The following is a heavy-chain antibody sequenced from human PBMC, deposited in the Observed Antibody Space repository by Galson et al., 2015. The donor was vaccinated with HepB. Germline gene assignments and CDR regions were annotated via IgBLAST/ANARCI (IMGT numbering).Heavy chain of an antibody. CDR2: ISGSGGST. CDR3: ARDEVPPYYDFWSGYYRGTGLDY. J-gene: IGHJ4*02. CDR1: GFTFSSYA. V-gene: IGHV3-23*01. Sequence: SLRLSCAASGFTFSSYAMSWVRQAPGKGLEWVSAISGSGGSTYYADSVKGRFTISRDNAKNSLYLQMNSLRAEDTAVYYCARDEVPPYYDFWSGYYRGTGLDYWGQGTLVTVSS. D-gene: IGHD3-3*01.